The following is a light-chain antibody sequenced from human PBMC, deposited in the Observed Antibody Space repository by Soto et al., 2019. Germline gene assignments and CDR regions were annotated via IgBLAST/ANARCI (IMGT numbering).Light chain of an antibody. CDR3: QQYGSSPGYT. V-gene: IGKV3-20*01. J-gene: IGKJ2*01. CDR1: QSVRSSY. CDR2: GAS. Sequence: EIVLTQSPDTLSLSPGERATLSCRASQSVRSSYLAWYQQRPGQAPRLLIYGASSRATGIPDRFSGDGSGTDFSLTISRLEPEDFAVYYCQQYGSSPGYTFGKGTKLEIK.